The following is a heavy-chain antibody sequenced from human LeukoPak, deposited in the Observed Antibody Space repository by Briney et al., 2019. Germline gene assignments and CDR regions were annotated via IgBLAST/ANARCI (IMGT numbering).Heavy chain of an antibody. CDR2: IYYSGST. J-gene: IGHJ4*02. D-gene: IGHD3-10*01. CDR3: ARGLLSMVRGVISQAFDY. CDR1: GGSISSSSYY. V-gene: IGHV4-39*07. Sequence: TSETLSLTCTVSGGSISSSSYYWGWIRQPPGKGLEWIGSIYYSGSTYYNPSLKSRVTISVDTSKNQFSLKLSSVTAADTAVYYCARGLLSMVRGVISQAFDYWGQGTLVTVSS.